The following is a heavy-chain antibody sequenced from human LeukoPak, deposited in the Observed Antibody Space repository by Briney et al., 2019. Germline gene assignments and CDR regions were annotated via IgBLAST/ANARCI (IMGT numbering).Heavy chain of an antibody. CDR3: ARHVYYDILTGYYRLFDY. V-gene: IGHV4-39*01. CDR1: GVSISSSNSY. CDR2: INHSGST. D-gene: IGHD3-9*01. Sequence: SETLSLTCTVSGVSISSSNSYWGWIRQPPGKGLEWIGEINHSGSTNYNPSLKSRVTISVDTSKNQFSLKLSSVTAADTAVYYCARHVYYDILTGYYRLFDYWGQGTLVTVSS. J-gene: IGHJ4*02.